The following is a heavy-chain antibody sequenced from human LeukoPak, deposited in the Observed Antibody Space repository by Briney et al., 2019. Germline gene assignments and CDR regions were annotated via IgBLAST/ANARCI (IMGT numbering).Heavy chain of an antibody. CDR1: GGSISSGGYY. J-gene: IGHJ4*02. CDR2: IYYTGST. CDR3: ARHPGSHCSTATCYTGGVFDY. Sequence: PSETLSLTCTVSGGSISSGGYYWGWIRQPPGKGLEWIGSIYYTGSTFYNPSLKSRVTISAGTSKNQLSLKLSSVTAADTAVYYCARHPGSHCSTATCYTGGVFDYWGQGTLVTVSS. D-gene: IGHD2-2*02. V-gene: IGHV4-39*01.